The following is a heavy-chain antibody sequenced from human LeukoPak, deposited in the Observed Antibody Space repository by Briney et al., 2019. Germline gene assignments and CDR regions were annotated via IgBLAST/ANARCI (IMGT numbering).Heavy chain of an antibody. J-gene: IGHJ5*02. CDR2: INHSGST. V-gene: IGHV4-34*01. CDR1: GGSFSGHY. CDR3: ARIGPHESIVEENWFDP. Sequence: SETLSLTCAVYGGSFSGHYWSWIRQPPEKGLEWIGEINHSGSTSYSPSLKSRVTMSVDTSKNQFSLKLSSVTAADTAVYFCARIGPHESIVEENWFDPWGQGTLVTVSS. D-gene: IGHD6-6*01.